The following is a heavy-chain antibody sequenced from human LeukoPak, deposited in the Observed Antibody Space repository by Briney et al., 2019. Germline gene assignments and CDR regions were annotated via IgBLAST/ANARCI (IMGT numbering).Heavy chain of an antibody. CDR2: IYYSGST. Sequence: PSETLSLTCTVSGGSTSSSSYYWGWIRQPPGKGLEWIGSIYYSGSTYYNPSLKSRVTISVDTSKNQFSLKLSSVTAADTAVYYCARQSKRGYSYGYDFDYWGQGTLVTVSS. J-gene: IGHJ4*02. D-gene: IGHD5-18*01. CDR1: GGSTSSSSYY. CDR3: ARQSKRGYSYGYDFDY. V-gene: IGHV4-39*01.